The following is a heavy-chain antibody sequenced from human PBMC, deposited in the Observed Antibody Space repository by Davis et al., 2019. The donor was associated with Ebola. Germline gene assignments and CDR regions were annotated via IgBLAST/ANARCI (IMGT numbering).Heavy chain of an antibody. V-gene: IGHV1-18*01. D-gene: IGHD3-22*01. J-gene: IGHJ4*02. CDR3: ARVYHSNMCGDY. CDR2: IGAYNGNT. Sequence: ASVKVSCKASGYTFTNYGVSWVRQAPGQGLEWMGWIGAYNGNTNYAQKLQGRVAMTTDTSTRTAYMELRSLRSDDTAVYYCARVYHSNMCGDYWGQGTLVTISS. CDR1: GYTFTNYG.